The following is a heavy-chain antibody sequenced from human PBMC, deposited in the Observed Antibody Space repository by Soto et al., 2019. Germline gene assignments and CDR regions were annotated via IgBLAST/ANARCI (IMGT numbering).Heavy chain of an antibody. V-gene: IGHV1-24*01. CDR1: GYTLTELS. CDR3: ATVFDRVVTDYYYYGMDV. D-gene: IGHD2-21*02. J-gene: IGHJ6*02. CDR2: FDPEDGET. Sequence: ASVKVSCKVSGYTLTELSMHWVRQAPGKGLEWMGGFDPEDGETIYAQKFQGRVTMTEDTSTDTAYMELSSLRSEDTAVYYCATVFDRVVTDYYYYGMDVWGQGTTVTV.